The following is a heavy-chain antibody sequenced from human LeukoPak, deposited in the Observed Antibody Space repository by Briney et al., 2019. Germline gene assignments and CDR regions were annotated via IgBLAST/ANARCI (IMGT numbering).Heavy chain of an antibody. V-gene: IGHV3-30-3*01. Sequence: PGRSLRLSCAASGFTFSSYAMHWVRQAPGKGLEWVAVISYDGSNKYYADSVKGRFTISRDNSKNTLYLQMNSLRPEDTAVYYCAKESKGSESSFDLWGQGTMVTVSS. D-gene: IGHD3-10*01. J-gene: IGHJ3*01. CDR1: GFTFSSYA. CDR2: ISYDGSNK. CDR3: AKESKGSESSFDL.